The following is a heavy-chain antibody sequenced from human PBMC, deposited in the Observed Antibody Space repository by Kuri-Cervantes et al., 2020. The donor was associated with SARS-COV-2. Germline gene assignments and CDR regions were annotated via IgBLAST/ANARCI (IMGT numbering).Heavy chain of an antibody. V-gene: IGHV4-39*01. CDR3: ARGGTDFWSGYSEDLGY. Sequence: GSLRLSCTVSGGSISSSSYYWGWIRQPPGKGLEWIGSIYYSGSTYYNPSLKSRVTISVDTSKNQFSLKLSSVTAADTAVYYCARGGTDFWSGYSEDLGYWGQGTLVTVSS. CDR2: IYYSGST. J-gene: IGHJ4*02. D-gene: IGHD3-3*01. CDR1: GGSISSSSYY.